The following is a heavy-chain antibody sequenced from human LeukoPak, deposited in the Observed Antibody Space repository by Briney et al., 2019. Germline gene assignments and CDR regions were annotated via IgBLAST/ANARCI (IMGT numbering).Heavy chain of an antibody. CDR3: AHRTTVTTTPFDY. D-gene: IGHD4-17*01. CDR1: EFSLRTCGGG. J-gene: IGHJ4*02. V-gene: IGHV2-5*01. CDR2: IYWPDDK. Sequence: SGPTLLNPSRTLTLTYTFCEFSLRTCGGGVGWIRHPPGKALECLSLIYWPDDKLYSPSLKSRVTITKDTSKHQVILTMTNMDPVDTATYYCAHRTTVTTTPFDYWGQGTLVTVSS.